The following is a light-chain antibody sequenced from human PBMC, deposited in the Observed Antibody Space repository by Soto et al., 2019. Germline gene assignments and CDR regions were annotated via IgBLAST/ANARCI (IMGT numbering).Light chain of an antibody. J-gene: IGKJ4*01. CDR3: QEFASN. CDR1: HSMSNSN. V-gene: IGKV3-20*01. CDR2: GAS. Sequence: IVMTQSPATLSVSPLDISTLSCRASHSMSNSNLAWYQHKPGQAPRLLIYGASNRATGIPDRFSGSGSGTDFILTINRLEPEDFAVYYCQEFASNFGGGTKVDIK.